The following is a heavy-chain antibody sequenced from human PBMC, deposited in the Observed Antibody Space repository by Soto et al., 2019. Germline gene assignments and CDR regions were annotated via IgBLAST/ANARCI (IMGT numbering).Heavy chain of an antibody. Sequence: LRLSCAASGFTFSSYAMSWVRQAPGKGLEWVSAISGSGGSTYYADSVKGRFTISRDNSKNTLYLQMNSLRAEDTAVYYCAKDARGGYSYGPTNWFDPWGQGTLVTVSS. V-gene: IGHV3-23*01. CDR2: ISGSGGST. CDR1: GFTFSSYA. CDR3: AKDARGGYSYGPTNWFDP. D-gene: IGHD5-18*01. J-gene: IGHJ5*02.